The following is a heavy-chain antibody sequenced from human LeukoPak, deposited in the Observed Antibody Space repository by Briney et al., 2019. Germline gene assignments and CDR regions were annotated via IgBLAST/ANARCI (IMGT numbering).Heavy chain of an antibody. D-gene: IGHD3-22*01. J-gene: IGHJ4*02. V-gene: IGHV4-34*01. CDR1: GGSFSGYY. CDR3: ARGGNYDSSGYYYGHYFDY. Sequence: SETLSLTCAVYGGSFSGYYWSWLRQPPGKGLEWIGEINHSGSTNYNPSLKSRVTISVDTSKNQFSLKPSSVTAADTAVYYCARGGNYDSSGYYYGHYFDYWGQGTLVTVSS. CDR2: INHSGST.